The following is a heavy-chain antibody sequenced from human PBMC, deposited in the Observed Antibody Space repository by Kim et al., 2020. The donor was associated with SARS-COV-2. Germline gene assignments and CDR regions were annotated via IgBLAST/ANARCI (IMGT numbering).Heavy chain of an antibody. V-gene: IGHV3-21*01. Sequence: GGSLRLSCAASGFTFSSYSMNWVRQAPGKGLEWVSSISSSSSYIYYADSVKGRFTISRDNAKNSLYLQMNSLRAEDTAVYYCARDTRYYDILTGYGLDKVNFAYWGQGTLVTVSS. J-gene: IGHJ4*02. CDR1: GFTFSSYS. CDR3: ARDTRYYDILTGYGLDKVNFAY. D-gene: IGHD3-9*01. CDR2: ISSSSSYI.